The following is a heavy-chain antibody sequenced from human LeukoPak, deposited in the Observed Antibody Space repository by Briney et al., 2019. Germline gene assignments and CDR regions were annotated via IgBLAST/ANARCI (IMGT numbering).Heavy chain of an antibody. Sequence: GGSLRLSCAASGFTVSSNYMSWVRQAPGKGLEWVAVISYDGSNKYYADSVKGRFTISRDNSKNTLYLQMNSLRAEDTAVYYCAKCISSWYIPNFDYWGQGTLVTVSS. CDR2: ISYDGSNK. V-gene: IGHV3-30*18. CDR3: AKCISSWYIPNFDY. J-gene: IGHJ4*02. D-gene: IGHD6-13*01. CDR1: GFTVSSNY.